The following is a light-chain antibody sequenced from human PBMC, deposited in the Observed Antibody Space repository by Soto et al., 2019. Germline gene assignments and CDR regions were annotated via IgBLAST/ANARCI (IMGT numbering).Light chain of an antibody. CDR1: QSISRS. CDR3: QQFSSYPLT. J-gene: IGKJ4*01. CDR2: DAS. Sequence: EIVLTQSPGTLSLSPGERATLSCRASQSISRSLAWYQQKPGQAPRLLIYDASSRATGIPDRFSGGGSGTDFTLTISRLEPEDFAVYYCQQFSSYPLTFGGGTKVDIK. V-gene: IGKV3-20*01.